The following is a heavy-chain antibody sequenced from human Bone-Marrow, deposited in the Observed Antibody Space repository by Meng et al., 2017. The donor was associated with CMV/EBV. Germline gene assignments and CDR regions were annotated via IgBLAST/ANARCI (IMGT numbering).Heavy chain of an antibody. D-gene: IGHD1-26*01. Sequence: LSCTVSGYSISSGYYWGWIRQPPGKGLEWIGSIYHSGSTYYNPSLKSRVTISVDTSKNQFSLKLSSVTAADTAVYYCARVSGSYFDYWGQGTLVTVSS. V-gene: IGHV4-38-2*02. J-gene: IGHJ4*02. CDR1: GYSISSGYY. CDR2: IYHSGST. CDR3: ARVSGSYFDY.